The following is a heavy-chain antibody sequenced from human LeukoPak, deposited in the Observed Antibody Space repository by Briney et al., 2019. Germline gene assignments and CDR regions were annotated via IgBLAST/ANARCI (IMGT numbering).Heavy chain of an antibody. CDR1: GFTFSSYG. CDR2: IRYDGSNK. V-gene: IGHV3-30*02. J-gene: IGHJ5*02. Sequence: GGSRRLSCAASGFTFSSYGMQWVRQPPGKWLEWVAFIRYDGSNKYYADSVKGRFTISRDNSKNTLYLQMNSLRAEDTAVYYCATLRGDYGSGAFDPWGQGTLVTVSS. D-gene: IGHD3-10*01. CDR3: ATLRGDYGSGAFDP.